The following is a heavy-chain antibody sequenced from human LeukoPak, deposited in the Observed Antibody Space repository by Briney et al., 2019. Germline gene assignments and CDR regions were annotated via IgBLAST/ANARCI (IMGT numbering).Heavy chain of an antibody. Sequence: PGGSLRLSCAASGFTFSNAWMSWVRQAPGKGLEWVGRIKSKTDGGTTDYAAPVKGRFTISRDDSKNTLYLQMNSLKTEDTAVYYCAKVPQATRPGRWYFDLWGRGTLVTVSS. CDR3: AKVPQATRPGRWYFDL. D-gene: IGHD6-6*01. J-gene: IGHJ2*01. CDR1: GFTFSNAW. CDR2: IKSKTDGGTT. V-gene: IGHV3-15*01.